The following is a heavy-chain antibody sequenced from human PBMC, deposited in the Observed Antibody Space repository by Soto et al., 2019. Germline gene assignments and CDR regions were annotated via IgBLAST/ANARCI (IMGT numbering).Heavy chain of an antibody. CDR3: ARVWWELSHFDY. D-gene: IGHD1-26*01. Sequence: LRLSCAASGFTFSDYYMSWIRQAPGKGLEWVSYISSSGSTIYYADSVKGRFTISRDNAKNSLYLQMNSLRAEDTAVYYCARVWWELSHFDYWGQGTLVTVSS. J-gene: IGHJ4*02. V-gene: IGHV3-11*01. CDR1: GFTFSDYY. CDR2: ISSSGSTI.